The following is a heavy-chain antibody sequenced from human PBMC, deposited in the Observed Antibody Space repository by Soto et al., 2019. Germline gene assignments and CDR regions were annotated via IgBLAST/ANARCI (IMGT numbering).Heavy chain of an antibody. J-gene: IGHJ4*02. V-gene: IGHV3-23*01. CDR3: AKLNYDILTGYSPLVDY. Sequence: GGSLRLSCAASGFTFSSYAMSWVRQAPGKGLEWVSAISGSGGSTYYADSVKGRFTISRDNSKNTLYLQMNSLRAEDTAVYYCAKLNYDILTGYSPLVDYWGQGTLVTVSS. D-gene: IGHD3-9*01. CDR1: GFTFSSYA. CDR2: ISGSGGST.